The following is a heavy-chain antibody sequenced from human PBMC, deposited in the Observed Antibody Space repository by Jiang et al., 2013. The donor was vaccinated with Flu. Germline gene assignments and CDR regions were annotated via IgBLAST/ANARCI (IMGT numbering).Heavy chain of an antibody. Sequence: LLKPSETLSLTCAVYGGSFSGYYWSWIRQPPGKGLEWIGEINHSGSTNYNPSLKSRVTISVDTSKNQFSLKLSSVTAADTAVYYCARFQLGFDNYYFDYWGQGTLVTVSS. CDR3: ARFQLGFDNYYFDY. V-gene: IGHV4-34*01. D-gene: IGHD7-27*01. CDR1: GGSFSGYY. CDR2: INHSGST. J-gene: IGHJ4*02.